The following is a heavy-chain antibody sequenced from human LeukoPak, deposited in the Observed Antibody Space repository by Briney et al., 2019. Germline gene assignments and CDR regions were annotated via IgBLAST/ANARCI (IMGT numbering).Heavy chain of an antibody. J-gene: IGHJ4*02. D-gene: IGHD3-16*02. CDR1: GGSISSGSYY. CDR3: AREFISARLGGLSLVDY. Sequence: PSETLSLXCTVSGGSISSGSYYWSWIRQPAGKGLEWIGRIYTSGSTNYNPSLKSRVTISVDTSKNQFSLKLSSVTAADTAVYYCAREFISARLGGLSLVDYWGQGTLVTVSS. CDR2: IYTSGST. V-gene: IGHV4-61*02.